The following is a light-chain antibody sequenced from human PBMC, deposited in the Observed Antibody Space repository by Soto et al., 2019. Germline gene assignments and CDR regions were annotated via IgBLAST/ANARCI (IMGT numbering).Light chain of an antibody. CDR1: RSIGIW. J-gene: IGKJ1*01. Sequence: DLQMTQSPSTLSASVGDRVAISCRASRSIGIWLAWYQQKPGKAPKLLIYKASSLESGVPSRFGGSGSGTEFTLTISSLQPDDFATYHCQQYNDYSWTFGQGTKVEIK. V-gene: IGKV1-5*03. CDR2: KAS. CDR3: QQYNDYSWT.